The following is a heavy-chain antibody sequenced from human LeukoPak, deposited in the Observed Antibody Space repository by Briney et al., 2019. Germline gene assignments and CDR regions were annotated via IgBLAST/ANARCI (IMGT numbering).Heavy chain of an antibody. CDR1: GYTFTGYY. D-gene: IGHD1-26*01. Sequence: ASVTVSCKASGYTFTGYYMYWVRLAPGQGLEWMGWINPNSGGTNYAQKFQGRVTFTRDTSISTTYMELSSLRFDDTAFYYCARPRGSSHILSEPGYWGQGTPVTVSS. CDR3: ARPRGSSHILSEPGY. V-gene: IGHV1-2*02. CDR2: INPNSGGT. J-gene: IGHJ4*02.